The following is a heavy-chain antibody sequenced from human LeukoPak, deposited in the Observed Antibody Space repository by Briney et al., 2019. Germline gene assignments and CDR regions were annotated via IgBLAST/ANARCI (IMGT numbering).Heavy chain of an antibody. CDR3: ARDSGSYYTGRFDY. V-gene: IGHV4-30-4*02. J-gene: IGHJ4*02. Sequence: SGTLSLTCTVSGGSISSGDYYWSWIRQPPGKGLEWIGYIYYSGSTYYNPSLKSRVTISVDTSKNQFSLKLSSVTAADTAVYYCARDSGSYYTGRFDYWGQGTLVTVSS. D-gene: IGHD1-26*01. CDR2: IYYSGST. CDR1: GGSISSGDYY.